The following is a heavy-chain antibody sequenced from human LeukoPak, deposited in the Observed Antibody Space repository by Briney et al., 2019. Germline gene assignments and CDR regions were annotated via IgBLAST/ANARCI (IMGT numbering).Heavy chain of an antibody. J-gene: IGHJ5*02. CDR2: IYYSGST. V-gene: IGHV4-31*03. CDR1: GGSISSGGYY. D-gene: IGHD4-17*01. Sequence: SETLSLTCTVSGGSISSGGYYWSWIRQHPGKGLEWIGYIYYSGSTYYNPSLKSRVTISVDTSKNQFSLKLSSVTAADTAVYYCARDGDDGDYGGWFDPWGQGTLVTVSS. CDR3: ARDGDDGDYGGWFDP.